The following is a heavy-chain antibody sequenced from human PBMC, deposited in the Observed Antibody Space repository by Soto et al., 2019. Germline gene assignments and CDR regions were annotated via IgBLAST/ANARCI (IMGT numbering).Heavy chain of an antibody. D-gene: IGHD2-21*01. Sequence: ASVKVSCKASGYTFTDHYIHWLRQAPGQSLEWMGWINPYSGGTHFARKFQDRVTMARDTSVSTAYMELSSLKSDDTAVYYCARPKYGETYFDSWGQGTVVTVSS. V-gene: IGHV1-2*02. CDR1: GYTFTDHY. CDR2: INPYSGGT. CDR3: ARPKYGETYFDS. J-gene: IGHJ4*02.